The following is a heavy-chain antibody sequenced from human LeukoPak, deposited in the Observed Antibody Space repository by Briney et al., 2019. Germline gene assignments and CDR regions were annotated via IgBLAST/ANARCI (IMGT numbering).Heavy chain of an antibody. J-gene: IGHJ4*02. Sequence: PGGSLRLSCAASGFTFSSYWMSWVRQAPGKWLEWVANINQDGSDKYYVDSVEGRFTISRDNAKKSLYMQMNSLRAEDTAVYYCAKVGSYGYYFDYWGQGTLVTVSS. D-gene: IGHD5-18*01. CDR3: AKVGSYGYYFDY. V-gene: IGHV3-7*01. CDR2: INQDGSDK. CDR1: GFTFSSYW.